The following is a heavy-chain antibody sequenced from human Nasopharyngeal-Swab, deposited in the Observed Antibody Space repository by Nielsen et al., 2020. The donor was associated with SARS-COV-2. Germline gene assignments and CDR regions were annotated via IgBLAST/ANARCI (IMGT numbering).Heavy chain of an antibody. CDR3: ARAGYGLGKPYNWFDP. CDR1: GGTFSSYA. CDR2: IIPIFGTA. Sequence: SVKVSCKASGGTFSSYAISWVRQAPGQGLEWMGGIIPIFGTANYAQKFQGRVTITADESTSTAYMELSSLRSEDTAVYYCARAGYGLGKPYNWFDPWGQGTLVTVSS. D-gene: IGHD3-10*01. J-gene: IGHJ5*02. V-gene: IGHV1-69*13.